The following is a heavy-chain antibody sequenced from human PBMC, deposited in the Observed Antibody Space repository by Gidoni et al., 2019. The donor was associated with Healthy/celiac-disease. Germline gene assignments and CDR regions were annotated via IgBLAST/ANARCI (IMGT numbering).Heavy chain of an antibody. CDR1: GYTFTRSW. Sequence: EVQLVQSGAEVKKRVESLKISCKGSGYTFTRSWIGWVRQMPGKGLEWMGIIYPGDSDTRYSPSFQGQVTISADKSISTAYLQWSSLKASDTAMYYCARRGSSGLYYYYYMDVWGKGTTVTVSS. J-gene: IGHJ6*03. CDR2: IYPGDSDT. CDR3: ARRGSSGLYYYYYMDV. V-gene: IGHV5-51*01. D-gene: IGHD6-13*01.